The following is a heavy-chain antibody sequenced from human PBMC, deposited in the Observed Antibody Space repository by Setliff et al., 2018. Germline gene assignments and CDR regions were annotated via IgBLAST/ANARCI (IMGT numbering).Heavy chain of an antibody. J-gene: IGHJ4*02. CDR2: ISSTSSYI. D-gene: IGHD5-18*01. Sequence: PGGSLRLSCAASGFTFSSYSLNWVRQAPGKGLEWVSSISSTSSYIYYADSVQGRFTISRDNAKNSLYLQMNSLRAEDTATYYCARGYSAGYRIDYWGQGTLVTVSS. CDR1: GFTFSSYS. CDR3: ARGYSAGYRIDY. V-gene: IGHV3-21*01.